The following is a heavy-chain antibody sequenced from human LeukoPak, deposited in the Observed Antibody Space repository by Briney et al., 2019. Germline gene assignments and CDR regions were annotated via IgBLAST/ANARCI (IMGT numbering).Heavy chain of an antibody. CDR3: ARDYGDHRVDY. D-gene: IGHD4-17*01. V-gene: IGHV4-39*06. Sequence: SETLSLTCTVSSGSISSGAYYWGWIRQPPGKGLEWTGTIHYSGKTYYNPSLKSRITISIDTSKKQFALKLSSVTAADTAVYYCARDYGDHRVDYWGQGTLVTVSS. CDR2: IHYSGKT. CDR1: SGSISSGAYY. J-gene: IGHJ4*02.